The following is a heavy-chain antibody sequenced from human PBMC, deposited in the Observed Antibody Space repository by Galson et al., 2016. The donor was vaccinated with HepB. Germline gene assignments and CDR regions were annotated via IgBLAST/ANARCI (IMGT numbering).Heavy chain of an antibody. J-gene: IGHJ4*02. V-gene: IGHV1-3*01. Sequence: SVKVSCKASGYTFSTYAIHWVRQAPGQRPEWMGWINGGNGDTKYSQKFQGRVVITRDTFASTAYMELTGLRSEDTAVYFCTRDGRGGPLKSANSWYPRDNWGQGTLVTVSS. CDR1: GYTFSTYA. CDR2: INGGNGDT. D-gene: IGHD2/OR15-2a*01. CDR3: TRDGRGGPLKSANSWYPRDN.